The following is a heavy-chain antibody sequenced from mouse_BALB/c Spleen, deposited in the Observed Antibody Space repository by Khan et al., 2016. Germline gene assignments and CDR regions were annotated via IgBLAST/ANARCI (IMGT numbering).Heavy chain of an antibody. CDR2: IDPANGNT. J-gene: IGHJ2*01. CDR3: ARWYEIYYDYVDY. D-gene: IGHD2-4*01. CDR1: GFNIKDTY. V-gene: IGHV14-3*02. Sequence: EVELVESGAELVKPGASVKLSCTASGFNIKDTYMHWVKQRPEQGLEWIGRIDPANGNTKYDPKFQGKATITADTFSNTANLQLRSLKSEDTAVFSCARWYEIYYDYVDYWGQGTTLTVSS.